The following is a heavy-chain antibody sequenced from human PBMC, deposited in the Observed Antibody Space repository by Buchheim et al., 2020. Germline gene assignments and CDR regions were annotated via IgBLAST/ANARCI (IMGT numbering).Heavy chain of an antibody. CDR2: ISGRGGST. V-gene: IGHV3-23*01. Sequence: EVQLLESGGGLVQPGGSLRLSCAASGFTFSSYAMSWVRQAPGKGLEWVSAISGRGGSTYYADSVKGWFTISRANSKNTLYLQMNSLRAEDTAVYYCAKDDIAYDILTGYYQPWFDPWGQGTL. CDR1: GFTFSSYA. CDR3: AKDDIAYDILTGYYQPWFDP. J-gene: IGHJ5*02. D-gene: IGHD3-9*01.